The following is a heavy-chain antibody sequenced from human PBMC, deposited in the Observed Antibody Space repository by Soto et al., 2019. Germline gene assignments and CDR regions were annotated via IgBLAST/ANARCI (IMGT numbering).Heavy chain of an antibody. D-gene: IGHD5-12*01. Sequence: QVQLVQSGAEVKKPGASIKISCRAPENTFTNYYMHWLRQAPGQGLEWVGLANPSGPMTTSAPKFQGRVAMTSDTSTSTVYMDLSSLNSDDTATYYCARERRQGYNFDSWGEGTLVIVSS. CDR3: ARERRQGYNFDS. J-gene: IGHJ4*02. CDR2: ANPSGPMT. CDR1: ENTFTNYY. V-gene: IGHV1-46*01.